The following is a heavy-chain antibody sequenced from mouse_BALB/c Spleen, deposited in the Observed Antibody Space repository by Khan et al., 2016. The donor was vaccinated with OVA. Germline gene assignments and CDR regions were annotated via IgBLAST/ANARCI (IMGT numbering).Heavy chain of an antibody. J-gene: IGHJ3*01. CDR1: GFTFSSYT. Sequence: EVELVESGGGLVKPGGSLKLSCAASGFTFSSYTMSWVRQTPEKRLEWVATISSGGSYTYYTDSVKGRFAISRENAKNTLYLQMSSLNSEDTAMYYCTRDGTLRRFAYWGQGTLVTVSA. D-gene: IGHD2-4*01. V-gene: IGHV5-6-4*01. CDR2: ISSGGSYT. CDR3: TRDGTLRRFAY.